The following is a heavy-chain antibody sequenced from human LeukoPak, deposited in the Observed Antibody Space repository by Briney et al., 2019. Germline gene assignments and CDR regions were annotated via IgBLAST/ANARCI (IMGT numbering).Heavy chain of an antibody. Sequence: SGPTLVNPTQTLTLTCTFSGFSLSTTGVGVGWIRQPPGKALEWLALIYWNDDKRYRPSLKSRLTIAKDTSKNQVVLTMTNMDPVDTATHYCARAKGSSVVATFLPIDYWGQGTLVTVSS. CDR3: ARAKGSSVVATFLPIDY. V-gene: IGHV2-5*01. J-gene: IGHJ4*02. CDR1: GFSLSTTGVG. CDR2: IYWNDDK. D-gene: IGHD2-2*01.